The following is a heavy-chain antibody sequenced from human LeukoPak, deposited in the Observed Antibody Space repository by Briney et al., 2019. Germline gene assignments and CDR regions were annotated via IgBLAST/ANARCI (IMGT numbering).Heavy chain of an antibody. CDR2: IKEDGSET. J-gene: IGHJ3*02. D-gene: IGHD3-22*01. CDR1: GFIFKKYW. Sequence: PGGSLRLSCAASGFIFKKYWMNWVRQVPGKGLECLANIKEDGSETYYADSVKGRFTISRDNPKNLLFLQINSLRVEDTAVYYCARDRSTMIVENGAFDIWGQGTMVTVSS. CDR3: ARDRSTMIVENGAFDI. V-gene: IGHV3-7*01.